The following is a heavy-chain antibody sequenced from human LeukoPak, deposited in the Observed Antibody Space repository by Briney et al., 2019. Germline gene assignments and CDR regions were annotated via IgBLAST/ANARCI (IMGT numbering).Heavy chain of an antibody. D-gene: IGHD2-2*01. CDR1: GYTFTSYG. CDR3: ARDFTLYCSSTSCSTPGDY. V-gene: IGHV1-18*01. Sequence: ASVKVSCKASGYTFTSYGISWVRQAPGQGLEWMGWISAYNGNTNYAQKLQGRVTMTTDTSTSTAYMELRSLRSDDTAVYYCARDFTLYCSSTSCSTPGDYWGQGTLVTVSS. CDR2: ISAYNGNT. J-gene: IGHJ4*02.